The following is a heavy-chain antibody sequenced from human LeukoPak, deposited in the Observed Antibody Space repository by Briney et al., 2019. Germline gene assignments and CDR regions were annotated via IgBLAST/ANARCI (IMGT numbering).Heavy chain of an antibody. V-gene: IGHV3-30-3*01. J-gene: IGHJ4*02. CDR1: GFTFSSYA. CDR2: ISYDGSNK. Sequence: PGGSLRLSCAASGFTFSSYAMHWVRQAPGKGLEWVAVISYDGSNKYYADSVKGRFTISRDNSKNTLYLQMNSLRAEDTAVYYCARERTEYSSSWTFDYWGQGTLVTVSS. CDR3: ARERTEYSSSWTFDY. D-gene: IGHD6-13*01.